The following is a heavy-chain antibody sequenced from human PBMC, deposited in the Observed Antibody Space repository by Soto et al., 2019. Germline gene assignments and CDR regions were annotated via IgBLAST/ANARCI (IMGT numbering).Heavy chain of an antibody. CDR1: GFTFSSYG. J-gene: IGHJ4*02. Sequence: GGSLRLSCAASGFTFSSYGMHWVRQAPGKGLEWVAVISYDGSNKYYADSVKGRFTISRDNSKNTLYLQMNSLRAEDTAVYYCASVVSGGVIVIGVGGQGTLVTVSS. CDR3: ASVVSGGVIVIGV. V-gene: IGHV3-30*03. CDR2: ISYDGSNK. D-gene: IGHD3-16*02.